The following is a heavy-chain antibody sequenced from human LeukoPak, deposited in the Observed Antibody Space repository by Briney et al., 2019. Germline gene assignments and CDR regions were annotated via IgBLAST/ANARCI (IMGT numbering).Heavy chain of an antibody. J-gene: IGHJ4*02. Sequence: ASVKVSCKASGGTFSSYAISWVRQAPGQGLEWMGGIIPIFGTANYAQKFQGRVTITTDESTSTAYMELSSLRSEDTAVYYCAVPGYCSSTSCHVFDYWGQGTLVTVSS. D-gene: IGHD2-2*01. CDR1: GGTFSSYA. CDR2: IIPIFGTA. CDR3: AVPGYCSSTSCHVFDY. V-gene: IGHV1-69*05.